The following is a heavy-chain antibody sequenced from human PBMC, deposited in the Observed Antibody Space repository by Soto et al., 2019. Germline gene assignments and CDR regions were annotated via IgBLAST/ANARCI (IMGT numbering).Heavy chain of an antibody. Sequence: QVQLVQSGAEVKQPGSSVRVSCKSSGGVFSSFALSWVRQAPGQGLEWMGGIIPIFGSANYAQKFQDRVTITADDSSNTVYMELSSLRSEDTAVYYCARGRGNSAVITTFDYWGQGTLVTVSS. CDR2: IIPIFGSA. CDR3: ARGRGNSAVITTFDY. CDR1: GGVFSSFA. D-gene: IGHD3-16*01. J-gene: IGHJ4*02. V-gene: IGHV1-69*01.